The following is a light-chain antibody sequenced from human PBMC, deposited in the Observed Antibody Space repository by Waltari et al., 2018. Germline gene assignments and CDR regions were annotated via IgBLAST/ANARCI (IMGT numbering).Light chain of an antibody. CDR3: QQYKDLPRT. J-gene: IGKJ1*01. V-gene: IGKV1-33*01. Sequence: DIQMTQSPSSMSASVGDSVSITCQASQDIRNYLSWYQQKPGKAPKLLTYDAFNLQTGVPSRFSGSASGTDFTFTISSLQPEDIATYYCQQYKDLPRTFGQGTKVEVK. CDR1: QDIRNY. CDR2: DAF.